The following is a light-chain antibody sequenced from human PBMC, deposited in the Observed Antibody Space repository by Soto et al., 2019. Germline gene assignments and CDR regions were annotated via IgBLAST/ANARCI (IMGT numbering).Light chain of an antibody. CDR3: QQYSSYSAWT. CDR1: QRINKW. CDR2: DAS. V-gene: IGKV1-5*01. J-gene: IGKJ1*01. Sequence: DIQMTQSPSTLSASIGDRVTITCRASQRINKWLAWHQQKPGKAPKLLIYDASSLQSEVPPRFSGSGSGTEFTLTIRSLQPDDIATYYCQQYSSYSAWTFGEGTKVQIK.